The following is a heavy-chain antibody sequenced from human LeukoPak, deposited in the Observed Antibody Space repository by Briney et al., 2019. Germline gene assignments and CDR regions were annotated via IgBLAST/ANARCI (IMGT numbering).Heavy chain of an antibody. Sequence: GGSLRLSCAASGFTFSSYGMHWVRQAPGKGLEWVAVMSYDGSNKYYADSVKGRFTISRDNSMNTLCLQMNSLRDEDTAVYYCAQAWRWLQLNYWGQGTLVTVSS. CDR2: MSYDGSNK. J-gene: IGHJ4*02. CDR1: GFTFSSYG. V-gene: IGHV3-30*18. D-gene: IGHD5-24*01. CDR3: AQAWRWLQLNY.